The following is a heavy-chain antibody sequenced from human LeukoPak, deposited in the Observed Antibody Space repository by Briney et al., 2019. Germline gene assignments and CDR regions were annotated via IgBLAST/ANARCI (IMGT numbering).Heavy chain of an antibody. D-gene: IGHD3-22*01. CDR2: VYSSGVG. CDR3: AREEFLHEIDSSGYFVY. V-gene: IGHV4-4*07. Sequence: KPSETLSFTCTVSGGSITGYYWNWIRQPAGQGLEWLGRVYSSGVGNYNPSLTSRVTMSVDTSKNQFSLKLTSLTAADTAVYYCAREEFLHEIDSSGYFVYWGQGTLVTVSS. CDR1: GGSITGYY. J-gene: IGHJ4*02.